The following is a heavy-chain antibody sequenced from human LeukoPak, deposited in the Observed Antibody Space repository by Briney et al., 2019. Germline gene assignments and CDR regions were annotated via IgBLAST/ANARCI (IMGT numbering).Heavy chain of an antibody. V-gene: IGHV3-30*04. CDR1: GFTFSSYA. J-gene: IGHJ4*02. D-gene: IGHD3-10*01. Sequence: PGRSLRLSCAASGFTFSSYAMHWVRQAPGKGLEWVAVISYDGSNKYYADSVKGRFTISRDNPKNTLYLQMNSLRAEDTAVYYCARAPSGSYYKAFDYWGQGTPVTVSS. CDR3: ARAPSGSYYKAFDY. CDR2: ISYDGSNK.